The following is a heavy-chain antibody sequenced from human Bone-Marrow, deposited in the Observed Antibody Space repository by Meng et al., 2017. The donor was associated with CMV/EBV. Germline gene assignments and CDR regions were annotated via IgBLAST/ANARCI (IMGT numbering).Heavy chain of an antibody. CDR1: GFTFSSYW. D-gene: IGHD3-3*01. V-gene: IGHV3-74*01. CDR2: INSDGSST. CDR3: ARDPSYGYYDFWSGYSGMDF. J-gene: IGHJ6*02. Sequence: GESLKISCAASGFTFSSYWMHWVRQAPGKGLVWVSRINSDGSSTSYADSVKGRFTISRDNTKNTLYLQMNSLRAEDTAVYYCARDPSYGYYDFWSGYSGMDFWGQGTTVTVSS.